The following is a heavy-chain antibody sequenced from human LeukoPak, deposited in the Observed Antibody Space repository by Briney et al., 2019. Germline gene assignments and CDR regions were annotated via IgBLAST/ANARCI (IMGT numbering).Heavy chain of an antibody. CDR3: ASVIYSDFSPVDY. CDR2: IHPNSGGT. CDR1: GYTFTAHY. J-gene: IGHJ4*02. D-gene: IGHD3-3*01. V-gene: IGHV1-2*02. Sequence: ASVKVSCKASGYTFTAHYMHWVRQAPGQGLEWMGWIHPNSGGTNYAQKFQGRVTMTRDTSISTAYMELSRLTSDDTAVYFCASVIYSDFSPVDYWGQGTLVTVSS.